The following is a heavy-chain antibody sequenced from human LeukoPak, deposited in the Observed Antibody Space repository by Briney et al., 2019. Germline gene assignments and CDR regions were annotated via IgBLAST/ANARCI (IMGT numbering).Heavy chain of an antibody. CDR2: IYHPVDT. D-gene: IGHD3-22*01. Sequence: SETLSLIRAVSGDSFIGSYWSWIRQAPGKGLEWIGYIYHPVDTSYNPSLQSRVTISADISKKQFSLRMTSVTAADTAVYYCARRRYFDSTGYNPSHYFDYWGQGILVTVSS. J-gene: IGHJ4*02. CDR3: ARRRYFDSTGYNPSHYFDY. CDR1: GDSFIGSY. V-gene: IGHV4-59*01.